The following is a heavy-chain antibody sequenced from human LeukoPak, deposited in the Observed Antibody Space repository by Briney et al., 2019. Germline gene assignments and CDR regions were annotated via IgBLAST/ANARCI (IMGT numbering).Heavy chain of an antibody. CDR3: ARDTIAAAGTHYYYGMDV. Sequence: SETLSLTCTVSGGSISSYYWSWIRQPAGKGLEWIARIYTSGSTNYNPSLKSRVTMSVDTSKNQFSLKLSSVTAADTAVYYCARDTIAAAGTHYYYGMDVWGQGTTVTVSS. D-gene: IGHD6-13*01. V-gene: IGHV4-4*07. CDR2: IYTSGST. CDR1: GGSISSYY. J-gene: IGHJ6*02.